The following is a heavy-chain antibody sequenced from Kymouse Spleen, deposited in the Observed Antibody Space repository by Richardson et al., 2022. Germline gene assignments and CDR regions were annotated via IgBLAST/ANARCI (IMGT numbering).Heavy chain of an antibody. CDR3: ARNNWNYAWFDP. J-gene: IGHJ5*02. CDR1: GGSFSGYY. CDR2: INHSGST. D-gene: IGHD1-7*01. V-gene: IGHV4-34*01. Sequence: QVQLQQWGAGLLKPSETLSLTCAVYGGSFSGYYWSWIRQPPGKGLEWIGEINHSGSTNYNPSLKSRVTISVDTSKNQFSLKLSSVTAADTAVYYCARNNWNYAWFDPWGQGTLVTVSS.